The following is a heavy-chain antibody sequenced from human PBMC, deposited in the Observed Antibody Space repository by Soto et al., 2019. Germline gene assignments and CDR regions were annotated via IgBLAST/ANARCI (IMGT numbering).Heavy chain of an antibody. V-gene: IGHV4-34*01. CDR2: INHSGST. Sequence: PSETLSLTCAVYGGSFSGYYWSWIRQPPEKGQERIGEINHSGSTNYNPSLKSRVTISVGTSKNQFSLKLSSVTAADTAVYYCARGVSYYDSSGYYYSDHYGMDVWGQGTTVTVSS. CDR1: GGSFSGYY. CDR3: ARGVSYYDSSGYYYSDHYGMDV. D-gene: IGHD3-22*01. J-gene: IGHJ6*02.